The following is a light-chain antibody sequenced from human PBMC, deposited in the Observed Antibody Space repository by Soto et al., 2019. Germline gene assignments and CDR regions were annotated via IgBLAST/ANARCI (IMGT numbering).Light chain of an antibody. CDR2: DAS. CDR3: QHYGTSMWT. V-gene: IGKV3-11*01. CDR1: QYITIY. J-gene: IGKJ1*01. Sequence: ALSQSPATLALSPGERPNLSCRASQYITIYLARYQQKPGQAPRLLIYDASNRATGIPARFSGSGSGTDFTLTISRLEPEDFTVYYCQHYGTSMWTFGQGTRWIS.